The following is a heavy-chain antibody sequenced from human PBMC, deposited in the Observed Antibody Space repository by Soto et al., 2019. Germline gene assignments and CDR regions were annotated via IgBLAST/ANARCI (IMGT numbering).Heavy chain of an antibody. D-gene: IGHD1-1*01. J-gene: IGHJ4*02. CDR3: AKSWTMATTAYYFDY. V-gene: IGHV3-9*01. CDR2: ISWNSGSI. Sequence: DVQLVESGGGLVQPGRSLRLSCAASGFTFDDYAMHWVRQAPGKGLEWVSGISWNSGSIGYADSVKGRFTISRDNAKNSLYLQMNSLRAEDTALYYCAKSWTMATTAYYFDYWGQGTLVTVSS. CDR1: GFTFDDYA.